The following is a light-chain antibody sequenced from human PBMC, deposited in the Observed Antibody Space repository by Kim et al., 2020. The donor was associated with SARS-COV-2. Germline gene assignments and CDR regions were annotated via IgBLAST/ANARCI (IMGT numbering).Light chain of an antibody. J-gene: IGKJ4*01. CDR1: QSISRY. V-gene: IGKV1-39*01. CDR3: QQSSTAPLLT. CDR2: AAS. Sequence: DIQMTQSPSSLSASVGDRVTTTCRASQSISRYLNWYQQQPGKAPKLLIYAASSLQSGVPSRFSDSGSGTHFTLTISSLQPEDFATYYCQQSSTAPLLTFGGGTTVDIK.